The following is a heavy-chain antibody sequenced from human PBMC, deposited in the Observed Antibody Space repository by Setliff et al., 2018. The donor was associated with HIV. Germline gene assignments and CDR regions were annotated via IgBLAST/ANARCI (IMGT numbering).Heavy chain of an antibody. V-gene: IGHV4-59*01. CDR3: ARDAYCSGGSCYSGYFDY. J-gene: IGHJ4*02. D-gene: IGHD2-15*01. Sequence: SETLSLTCTVSGGSISSYYWSWIRLPPGKGLEWIGNIYYSGSTNYNPSLKSRVTISVDTSKNQFSLKLSSVTAADTAVYYCARDAYCSGGSCYSGYFDYWGQGTLVTVSS. CDR1: GGSISSYY. CDR2: IYYSGST.